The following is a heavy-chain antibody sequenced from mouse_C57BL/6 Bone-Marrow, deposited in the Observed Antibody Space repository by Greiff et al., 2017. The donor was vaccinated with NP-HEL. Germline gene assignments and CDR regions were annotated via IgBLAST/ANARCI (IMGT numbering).Heavy chain of an antibody. CDR3: TREVITTVGFHYFDY. CDR1: GYTFTDYE. V-gene: IGHV1-15*01. Sequence: VKLQQSGAELVRPGASVTLSCKASGYTFTDYEMHWVKQTPVHGLEWIGAIDPETGGTAYNQKFKGKAILTADKSSSTAYMELRSLTSEDSAVYYCTREVITTVGFHYFDYWGQGTTLTVSS. CDR2: IDPETGGT. D-gene: IGHD1-1*01. J-gene: IGHJ2*01.